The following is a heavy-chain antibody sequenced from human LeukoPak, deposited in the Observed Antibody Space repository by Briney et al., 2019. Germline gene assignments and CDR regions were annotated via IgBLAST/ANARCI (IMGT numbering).Heavy chain of an antibody. Sequence: GGSLRLSCAASGFTFSTYAMSWVRQAPGKGLEWVAIITYDGGNKYYADSVKGRFTISRDNAKNSLFLQMNSLRAEDTAVYYCARGQLWQTGWFDPWGQGTLVTASS. CDR3: ARGQLWQTGWFDP. V-gene: IGHV3-30-3*01. CDR2: ITYDGGNK. D-gene: IGHD5-18*01. CDR1: GFTFSTYA. J-gene: IGHJ5*02.